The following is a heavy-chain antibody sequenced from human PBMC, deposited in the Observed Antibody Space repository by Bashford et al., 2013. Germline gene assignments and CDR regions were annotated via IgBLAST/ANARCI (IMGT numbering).Heavy chain of an antibody. V-gene: IGHV3-23*01. CDR1: GFTFSSYA. J-gene: IGHJ4*02. Sequence: SGGSLRLSCAASGFTFSSYAMSWVRQAPGKGLEWVSAISGSGGSTYYADSVKGRFTISRDNSKNTLYLQMNSLRAEDTAVYYCAKGVVVVISFFDYWGQGTLVTVSS. D-gene: IGHD3-22*01. CDR2: ISGSGGST. CDR3: AKGVVVVISFFDY.